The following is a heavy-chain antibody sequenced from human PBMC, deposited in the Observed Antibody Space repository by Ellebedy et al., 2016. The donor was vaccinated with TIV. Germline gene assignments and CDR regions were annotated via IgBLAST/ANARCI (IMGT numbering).Heavy chain of an antibody. CDR2: ISGRGGHT. J-gene: IGHJ4*02. CDR3: AKDNDELGSSSAWYY. V-gene: IGHV3-23*01. CDR1: GFTFITYA. D-gene: IGHD6-13*01. Sequence: GGSLRLXXTASGFTFITYAMSWVRQAPGKGLEWVSTISGRGGHTYYADSVKGRFTISRDNSKNTLYLQMSSLRAEDTAVYYCAKDNDELGSSSAWYYWGQGTLVTDSS.